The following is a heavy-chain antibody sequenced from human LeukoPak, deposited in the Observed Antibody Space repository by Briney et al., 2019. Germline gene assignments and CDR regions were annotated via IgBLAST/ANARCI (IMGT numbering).Heavy chain of an antibody. J-gene: IGHJ3*02. D-gene: IGHD1-26*01. Sequence: GGSLRLSCAASGFTFSSYEMNWVRQAPGKGLEWVSYISSSGSTIYYADSVKGRFTISRDNAKNSLYLQMNSLRAEDTALYYCAKGGYYDLAAFDIWGQGTMVTVSS. CDR1: GFTFSSYE. CDR2: ISSSGSTI. V-gene: IGHV3-48*03. CDR3: AKGGYYDLAAFDI.